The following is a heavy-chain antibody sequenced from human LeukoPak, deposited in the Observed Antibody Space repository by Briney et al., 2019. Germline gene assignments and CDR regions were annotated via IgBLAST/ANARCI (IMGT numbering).Heavy chain of an antibody. J-gene: IGHJ3*02. Sequence: GGSLRLSCAASGYTFSSYAMSWVRQAPGKGLEWVSAISGSGGSTYYADSVKGRFTISRDNSKNTLYLQMNSLRAEDTAVYYCAKDKGDWNNLKLDEAFDIWGQGTMVTVSS. V-gene: IGHV3-23*01. D-gene: IGHD1/OR15-1a*01. CDR2: ISGSGGST. CDR3: AKDKGDWNNLKLDEAFDI. CDR1: GYTFSSYA.